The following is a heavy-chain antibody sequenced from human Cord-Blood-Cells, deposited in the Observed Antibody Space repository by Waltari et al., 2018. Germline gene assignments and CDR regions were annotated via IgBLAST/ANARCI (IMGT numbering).Heavy chain of an antibody. Sequence: QLQLQESGPGLVKPSETLSLTCTVSGGSISSSSYYWGWIRQPPGKGLEWIGSIYYSGSTYYNPSLKSRVTISVDTSKNQFSLKLSSVTAADTAVDYCARGGVVIIDYWGQGTLVTVSS. CDR1: GGSISSSSYY. D-gene: IGHD3-3*01. J-gene: IGHJ4*02. CDR2: IYYSGST. V-gene: IGHV4-39*01. CDR3: ARGGVVIIDY.